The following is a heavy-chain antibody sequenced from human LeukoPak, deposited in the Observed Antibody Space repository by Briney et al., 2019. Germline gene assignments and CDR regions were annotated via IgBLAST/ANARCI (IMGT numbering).Heavy chain of an antibody. V-gene: IGHV4-59*01. CDR1: GGSISSYY. J-gene: IGHJ4*02. Sequence: SETLSLTCTVSGGSISSYYWSWIRQPPGKGLEWIGYIYYSGSTNYNPSLKSQVTISVDTSKNQFSLKLSSVTAADTAVYYCARATQWELLVDYWGQGTLVTVSS. CDR2: IYYSGST. CDR3: ARATQWELLVDY. D-gene: IGHD1-26*01.